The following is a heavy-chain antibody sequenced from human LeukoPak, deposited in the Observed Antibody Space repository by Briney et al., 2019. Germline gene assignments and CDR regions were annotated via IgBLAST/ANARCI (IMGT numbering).Heavy chain of an antibody. CDR1: GGSFSGYY. D-gene: IGHD3-3*01. CDR3: ARKPADFWSGYSNNPPDY. V-gene: IGHV4-34*01. J-gene: IGHJ4*02. Sequence: PSETLSLTCAVYGGSFSGYYWSWIRQPPGKGLERIGEINHSGSTNYNPSLKSRVTISVDTSKNQFSLKLSSVTAADTAVYYCARKPADFWSGYSNNPPDYWGQGTLVTVSS. CDR2: INHSGST.